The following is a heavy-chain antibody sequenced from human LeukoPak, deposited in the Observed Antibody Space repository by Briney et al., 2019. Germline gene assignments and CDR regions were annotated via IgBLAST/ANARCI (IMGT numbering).Heavy chain of an antibody. J-gene: IGHJ4*02. CDR3: ARVRSGYYMDY. D-gene: IGHD3-22*01. V-gene: IGHV3-7*01. Sequence: PGGSLRLSCAASGFTFSRYWMNWVRQAPGRGVEGVANINHDGSEKYYVDSVKGRFIISRDNAKNSLFLQMNSLRAEDTAVYDGARVRSGYYMDYWGQGTLVTVSS. CDR1: GFTFSRYW. CDR2: INHDGSEK.